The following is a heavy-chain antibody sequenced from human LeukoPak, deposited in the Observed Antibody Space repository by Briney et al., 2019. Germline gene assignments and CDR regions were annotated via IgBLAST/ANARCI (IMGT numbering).Heavy chain of an antibody. Sequence: PGGSLRLSCAASGVNFSSYRLNCGREAPGGGVWRVSNIKQDGVETYYVGSVKGGFSISRENARNSLSLHMSSLSVEDTAVYYCARGGTYYDILTGRYFYLDGMDVWGKGTPVTVSS. CDR1: GVNFSSYR. V-gene: IGHV3-7*03. D-gene: IGHD3-9*01. J-gene: IGHJ6*04. CDR2: IKQDGVET. CDR3: ARGGTYYDILTGRYFYLDGMDV.